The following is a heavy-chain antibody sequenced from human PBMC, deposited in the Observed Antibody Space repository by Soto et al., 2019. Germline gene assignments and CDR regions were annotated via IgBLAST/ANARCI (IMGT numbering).Heavy chain of an antibody. V-gene: IGHV3-30*18. CDR2: ISYDGSNK. CDR3: AKDLGAPSAVAGVLDY. J-gene: IGHJ4*02. CDR1: GFTFSSYG. Sequence: QVQLVESGGGVVQPGRSLRLSCAASGFTFSSYGMHWVRQAPGKGPEWVAVISYDGSNKYYADSVKGRFTISRDNSKNTLYLQMNSLRAEDTAVYYCAKDLGAPSAVAGVLDYWGQGTLVTVSS. D-gene: IGHD6-19*01.